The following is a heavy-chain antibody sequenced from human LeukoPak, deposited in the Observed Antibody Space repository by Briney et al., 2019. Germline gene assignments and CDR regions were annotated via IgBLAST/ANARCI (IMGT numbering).Heavy chain of an antibody. CDR3: ARKGPPPGYYDSSGYPLNAFDI. D-gene: IGHD3-22*01. Sequence: SQTLSLTCIVSGGSISSGTYYWNWIRQPAGRGLEWIGRIYASGSINYNPSLKSRVTISADMSKNHFSLKLSSVTAADTAVYYCARKGPPPGYYDSSGYPLNAFDIWGQGTMVTVSS. V-gene: IGHV4-61*02. CDR2: IYASGSI. J-gene: IGHJ3*02. CDR1: GGSISSGTYY.